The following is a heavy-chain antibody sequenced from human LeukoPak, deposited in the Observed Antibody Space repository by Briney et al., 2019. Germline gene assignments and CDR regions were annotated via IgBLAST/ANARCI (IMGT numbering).Heavy chain of an antibody. D-gene: IGHD2-8*01. Sequence: SRTLSLTCSISGDSVSSNSAAWNWIRQSPSRGLEWLGRTYYRSKWYNEYAASVKSRITVKSDTSKNQFSLQLNSVTPEDTAVYYCASTHGPIDHWGQGTLVTVSS. J-gene: IGHJ5*02. CDR1: GDSVSSNSAA. V-gene: IGHV6-1*01. CDR3: ASTHGPIDH. CDR2: TYYRSKWYN.